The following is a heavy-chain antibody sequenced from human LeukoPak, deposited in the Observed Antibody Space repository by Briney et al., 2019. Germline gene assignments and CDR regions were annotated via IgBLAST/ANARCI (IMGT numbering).Heavy chain of an antibody. J-gene: IGHJ3*01. CDR1: GLAFRNYA. D-gene: IGHD4-17*01. CDR2: ITGSGTTT. Sequence: GGSLRLSCVASGLAFRNYAMTWVRQAPGKGLEWVSSITGSGTTTRYADSVKGRFTISRDNSVGTLYLQLNSLSAEDTAVYYCGIDPNGDYIGAFDFWGQGTKVTASS. CDR3: GIDPNGDYIGAFDF. V-gene: IGHV3-23*01.